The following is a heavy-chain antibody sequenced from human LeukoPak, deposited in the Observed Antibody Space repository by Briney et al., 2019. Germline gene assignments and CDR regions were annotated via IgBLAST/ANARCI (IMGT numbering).Heavy chain of an antibody. CDR2: ISGSGGST. D-gene: IGHD4-11*01. J-gene: IGHJ4*02. CDR1: GFTFSSHA. CDR3: AKNRGLTTEPFDY. Sequence: GGSLRLSCAASGFTFSSHAMSWVRQAPGKGLEWVSAISGSGGSTYYADSVKGRFTISRDNSKNTLYLQMNSLRAEDTAVYYCAKNRGLTTEPFDYWGQGTLVTVSS. V-gene: IGHV3-23*01.